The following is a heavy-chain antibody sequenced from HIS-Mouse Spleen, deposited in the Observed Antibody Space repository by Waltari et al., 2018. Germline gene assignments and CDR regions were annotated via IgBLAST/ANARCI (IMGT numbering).Heavy chain of an antibody. CDR1: GYTFTGAY. CDR3: ARDCYSSLYYFDY. Sequence: HVQLVQSAAEVPKPGASFKVSCKASGYTFTGAYMRWVRQAPGQGLEWMGWINPNSGGTNYAQKFQGRVTMTRDTSISTAYMELSRLRSDDTAVYYCARDCYSSLYYFDYWGQGTLVTVSS. D-gene: IGHD6-6*01. V-gene: IGHV1-2*02. CDR2: INPNSGGT. J-gene: IGHJ4*02.